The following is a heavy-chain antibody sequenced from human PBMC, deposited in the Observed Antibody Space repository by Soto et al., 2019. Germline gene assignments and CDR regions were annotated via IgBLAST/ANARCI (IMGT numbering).Heavy chain of an antibody. Sequence: KTSETLSLTCTVFGGSVSSGDYYWTWMRQPPGRGLEWIGHVYFTGSTNYNPSLKSRVTISVDTSNNQFSLKLGSVTAGDTAVYYCTRIPVDTYMIYWFDPWGQGTLVTVSS. CDR2: VYFTGST. CDR1: GGSVSSGDYY. J-gene: IGHJ5*02. V-gene: IGHV4-61*08. CDR3: TRIPVDTYMIYWFDP. D-gene: IGHD5-18*01.